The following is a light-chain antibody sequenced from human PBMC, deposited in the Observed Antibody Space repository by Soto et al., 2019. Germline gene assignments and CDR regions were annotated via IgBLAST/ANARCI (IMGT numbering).Light chain of an antibody. V-gene: IGLV2-23*01. CDR1: SSVVGSYNL. CDR3: CSYAGSSTHV. Sequence: QSVLTQPASVSGSPGQSITISCTGTSSVVGSYNLVSWYQQHPGKAPKLMIYEGSKRPSGVSNRFSGSKSGNTASLTISGLQAEDEADYYCCSYAGSSTHVFGPGTKVTVL. CDR2: EGS. J-gene: IGLJ1*01.